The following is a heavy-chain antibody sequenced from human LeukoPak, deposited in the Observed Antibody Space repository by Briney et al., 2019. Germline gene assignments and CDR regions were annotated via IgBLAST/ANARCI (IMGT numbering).Heavy chain of an antibody. Sequence: PGGSLRLSCAASGFTVSSNYMSWVRQAPGKGLEWVSVIYSGGSTYYADSVKGRFTISRDNSKNTLYLQMNSLRAEDTAVYYCASQHYYDSSGYYPGGTWGQGTLVTVSS. CDR1: GFTVSSNY. CDR3: ASQHYYDSSGYYPGGT. D-gene: IGHD3-22*01. CDR2: IYSGGST. J-gene: IGHJ5*02. V-gene: IGHV3-53*01.